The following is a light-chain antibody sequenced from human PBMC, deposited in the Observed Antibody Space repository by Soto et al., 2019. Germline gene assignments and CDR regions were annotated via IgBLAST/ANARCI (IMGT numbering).Light chain of an antibody. V-gene: IGKV1-39*01. CDR3: QQSYSTIIFP. J-gene: IGKJ3*01. Sequence: DIQMTQSPSSLSASVGDRVTITCRASQSIRRYLNWYQQKPGKAPKLLIYAASSLQSGVPSRFSGSGSGTDFTLTISSLQPEDVATYYCQQSYSTIIFPFGPGTKVDIK. CDR1: QSIRRY. CDR2: AAS.